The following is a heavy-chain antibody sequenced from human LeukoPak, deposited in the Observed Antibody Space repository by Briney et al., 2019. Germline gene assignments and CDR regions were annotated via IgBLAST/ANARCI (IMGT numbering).Heavy chain of an antibody. D-gene: IGHD3-10*01. CDR2: IYYSGTT. V-gene: IGHV4-59*08. J-gene: IGHJ4*02. Sequence: PSETLSLTCTVSGGSISSYYWSWIRQPPGKGLEWIGYIYYSGTTNYNPSLKSRVTISADTSKNQFSLKLTSVTAADTAVYYCARHGYYGSEIDYWGQGTLVTVSS. CDR1: GGSISSYY. CDR3: ARHGYYGSEIDY.